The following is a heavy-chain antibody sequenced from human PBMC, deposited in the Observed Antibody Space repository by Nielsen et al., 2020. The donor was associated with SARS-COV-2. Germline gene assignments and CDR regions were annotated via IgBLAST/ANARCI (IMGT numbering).Heavy chain of an antibody. CDR3: ARDEGGPAYGMDV. V-gene: IGHV3-30-3*01. Sequence: GGSLRLSCAASGFTFSSYVMHWVRQAPGKGLEWVAVISYDGSNKYYADSVKGRFTISRDNSKNTLYLQMNSLRAKDTAVYSCARDEGGPAYGMDVWGQGTTVTVSS. CDR2: ISYDGSNK. J-gene: IGHJ6*02. CDR1: GFTFSSYV. D-gene: IGHD3-16*01.